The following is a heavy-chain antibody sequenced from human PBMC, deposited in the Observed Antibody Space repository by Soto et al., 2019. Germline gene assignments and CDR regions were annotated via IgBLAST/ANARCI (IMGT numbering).Heavy chain of an antibody. V-gene: IGHV3-20*01. D-gene: IGHD1-26*01. J-gene: IGHJ2*01. CDR1: GFTFDDYG. CDR3: ARFPDKDYRPPHWYFDL. Sequence: GGSLRLSCAASGFTFDDYGMSWVRQAPGKGLEWVSGINWNGGSTGYADSVKGRFTISRDNAKNSLYLQMNSLRAEDTALYHCARFPDKDYRPPHWYFDLWGRGTLVTVSS. CDR2: INWNGGST.